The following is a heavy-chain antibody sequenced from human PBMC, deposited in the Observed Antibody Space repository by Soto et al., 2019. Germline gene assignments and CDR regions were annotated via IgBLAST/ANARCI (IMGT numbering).Heavy chain of an antibody. CDR3: VRDRGGSYWLDP. Sequence: EVQLVESGGGLVQPGGSLRISYVASGFSVSNSYMSWVRQAPGKGLEWVSILYSGGTTYYADSVKGRFTFSRDTSENTVFLQMNNLRVEDTAVYYCVRDRGGSYWLDPWGQGTLVTVSS. CDR1: GFSVSNSY. D-gene: IGHD2-15*01. J-gene: IGHJ5*02. V-gene: IGHV3-53*01. CDR2: LYSGGTT.